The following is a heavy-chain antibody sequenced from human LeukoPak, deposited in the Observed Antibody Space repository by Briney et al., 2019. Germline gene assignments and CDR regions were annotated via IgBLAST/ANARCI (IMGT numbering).Heavy chain of an antibody. Sequence: GGSLRLSCAASGFTFSSYWMHWVRQASGKGLVWVSRINSDGSSTNYADSVKGRFTISRDNAKNSLYLQMNSLRDEDTAVYYCARDRNFDTSGYYYVRAFDIWGQGTMVTVSS. V-gene: IGHV3-74*01. CDR1: GFTFSSYW. CDR3: ARDRNFDTSGYYYVRAFDI. CDR2: INSDGSST. J-gene: IGHJ3*02. D-gene: IGHD3-22*01.